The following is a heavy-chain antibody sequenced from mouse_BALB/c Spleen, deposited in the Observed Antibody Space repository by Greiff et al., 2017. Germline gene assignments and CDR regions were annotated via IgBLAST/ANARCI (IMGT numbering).Heavy chain of an antibody. CDR3: ARRGTTTATAWFAY. Sequence: VQLQQSAAELARPGASVKMSCKASGYTFTSYTMHWVKQRPGQGLEWIGYINPSSGYTEYNQKFKDKTTLTADKSSSTAYMQLRSLTSEDSAVYYCARRGTTTATAWFAYWGQGTLVTVSA. V-gene: IGHV1-4*02. J-gene: IGHJ3*01. CDR2: INPSSGYT. CDR1: GYTFTSYT. D-gene: IGHD1-2*01.